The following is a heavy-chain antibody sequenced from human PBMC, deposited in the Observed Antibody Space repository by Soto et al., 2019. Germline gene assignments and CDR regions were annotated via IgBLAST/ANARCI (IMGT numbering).Heavy chain of an antibody. CDR2: IAYDGTGE. J-gene: IGHJ3*01. CDR3: AKVHCITTTCGWGDVFEA. V-gene: IGHV3-30*18. CDR1: GFSFSSYS. D-gene: IGHD6-19*01. Sequence: QVQLVESGGDVVQPGRSLRLSCAASGFSFSSYSMHWVRQAPGKGLEWVAGIAYDGTGETYAGSVKGRFTISRDNFKNSLSLQMNSLRTEDSAVYYCAKVHCITTTCGWGDVFEAWGQWTMLTVS.